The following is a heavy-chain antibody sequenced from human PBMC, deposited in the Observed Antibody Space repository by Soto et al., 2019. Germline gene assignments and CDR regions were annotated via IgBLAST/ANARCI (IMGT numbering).Heavy chain of an antibody. V-gene: IGHV3-23*01. Sequence: GGSLRLSCAASGFTFSNYAMSWVRQAPGKGLEWVSSISSGGGDTYYAGSVKGRFTISRDNSKNTLYLRMNSLRAEDTAIFYCAKRYTATTRYFDYWGRGALVTVSS. CDR3: AKRYTATTRYFDY. CDR2: ISSGGGDT. D-gene: IGHD4-17*01. CDR1: GFTFSNYA. J-gene: IGHJ4*02.